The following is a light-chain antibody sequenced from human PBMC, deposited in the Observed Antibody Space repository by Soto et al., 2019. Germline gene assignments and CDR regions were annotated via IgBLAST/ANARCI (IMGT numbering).Light chain of an antibody. V-gene: IGLV2-14*01. J-gene: IGLJ3*02. CDR3: SSFTSINTLVV. CDR2: DVT. CDR1: SSDVGGYNY. Sequence: QSVLTQPASVSGSPGQSISISCTGTSSDVGGYNYVSWYQQYPGKVPKLMIYDVTHRPSGVSNRFSGSKSGNTASLTISGLQAEDEADYYCSSFTSINTLVVFGGGTKLTVL.